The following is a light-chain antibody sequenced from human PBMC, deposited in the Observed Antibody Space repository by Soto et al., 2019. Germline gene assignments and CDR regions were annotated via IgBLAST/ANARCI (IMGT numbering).Light chain of an antibody. CDR2: DAS. Sequence: EIVVTQSPATLSLSPGERATLSCRASQSFNNYLAWYQQKPGQPPRLLIYDASIRATGIPARFTGSGSGTDFTLTIRSLEPEDFAVYYCQQRGIYPLSFGGGTKVEIK. CDR3: QQRGIYPLS. CDR1: QSFNNY. J-gene: IGKJ4*01. V-gene: IGKV3-11*01.